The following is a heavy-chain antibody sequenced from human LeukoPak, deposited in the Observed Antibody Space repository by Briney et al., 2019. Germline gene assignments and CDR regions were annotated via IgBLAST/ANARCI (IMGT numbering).Heavy chain of an antibody. D-gene: IGHD3-22*01. J-gene: IGHJ3*02. Sequence: PSQTLSLTCTVSGDSISSGTYYWSWIRQPAGKGLEWIGRIYTSGSTNYNPSLKSRVTISVDTSKNQFSLKLSSVTAADTAVYFCARGPYSYDSSGAFDIWGQGTMVTVSS. CDR1: GDSISSGTYY. CDR2: IYTSGST. CDR3: ARGPYSYDSSGAFDI. V-gene: IGHV4-61*02.